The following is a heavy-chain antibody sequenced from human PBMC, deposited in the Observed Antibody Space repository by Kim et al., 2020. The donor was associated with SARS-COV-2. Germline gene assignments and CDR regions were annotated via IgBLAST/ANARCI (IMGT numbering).Heavy chain of an antibody. V-gene: IGHV3-21*01. D-gene: IGHD6-13*01. CDR3: ARESMRLGEQQPDYYYYYGIDV. J-gene: IGHJ6*02. CDR1: GFTFSSYS. CDR2: ISSSSSYI. Sequence: GGSLRLSCAASGFTFSSYSMNWVRQAPGKGLEWVSSISSSSSYIYYADSVKGRFTISRDNAKNSLYLQMNSLRAEDTAVYYCARESMRLGEQQPDYYYYYGIDVWGQGTTLTVSS.